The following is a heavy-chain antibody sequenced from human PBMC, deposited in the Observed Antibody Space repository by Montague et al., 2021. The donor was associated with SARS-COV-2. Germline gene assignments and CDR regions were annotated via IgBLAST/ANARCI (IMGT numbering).Heavy chain of an antibody. V-gene: IGHV3-23*03. J-gene: IGHJ4*02. D-gene: IGHD3-22*01. Sequence: SLRLSCAASGFIFNSYAMCWVGQAPGKGLEWVSLIYSDGSSKYYVDSVKGRFTISRDNSKNTLYLQMNSMIAEDTAVYYCAKAHRYYNRNFDYWGQGTLVTVSS. CDR3: AKAHRYYNRNFDY. CDR2: IYSDGSSK. CDR1: GFIFNSYA.